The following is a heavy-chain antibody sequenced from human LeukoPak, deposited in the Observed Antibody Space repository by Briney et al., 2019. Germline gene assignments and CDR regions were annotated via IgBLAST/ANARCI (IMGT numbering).Heavy chain of an antibody. Sequence: ASVKVSCKASGGTFSSYAISWVRQAPGQGLEWMGGIIPIFGTANYAQKFQGRVTITADESTSTAYMELSSLRSEDTAVYYCARVLGYCSSTSCYYYAFDIWGQGTMVTVSS. D-gene: IGHD2-2*01. CDR1: GGTFSSYA. V-gene: IGHV1-69*01. CDR2: IIPIFGTA. J-gene: IGHJ3*02. CDR3: ARVLGYCSSTSCYYYAFDI.